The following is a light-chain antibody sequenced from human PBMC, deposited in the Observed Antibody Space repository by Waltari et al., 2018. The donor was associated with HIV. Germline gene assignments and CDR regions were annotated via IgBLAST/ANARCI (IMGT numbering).Light chain of an antibody. J-gene: IGKJ2*01. CDR3: HQYGTSPRT. CDR2: GAS. Sequence: EIVLAQSPRTLSLSPGERATLSCRASQTVTSNYFAWYQVRPGQAPRLLIYGASIRAPGVPDKFSGSGSGTDFTLTIGRLEPEDFAVYYCHQYGTSPRTFGQGSKVEIK. V-gene: IGKV3-20*01. CDR1: QTVTSNY.